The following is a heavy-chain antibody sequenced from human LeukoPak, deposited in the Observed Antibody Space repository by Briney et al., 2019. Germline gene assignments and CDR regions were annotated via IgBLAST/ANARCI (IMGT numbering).Heavy chain of an antibody. V-gene: IGHV4-4*09. CDR3: AKHDTVFGAAHFYMDV. CDR1: GGSINTYY. J-gene: IGHJ6*03. CDR2: IFSTGNT. Sequence: PSETLSLTCAVSGGSINTYYWSWIRQPPGKGLEWVGYIFSTGNTNYNPSLKGRVTISLDTSKNQFSLNLSSVTAADTAVYYCAKHDTVFGAAHFYMDVWGKGTTVTVSS. D-gene: IGHD3-3*01.